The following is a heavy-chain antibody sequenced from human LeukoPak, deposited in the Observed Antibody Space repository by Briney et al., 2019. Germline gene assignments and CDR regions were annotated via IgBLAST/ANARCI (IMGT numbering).Heavy chain of an antibody. CDR3: ARGGIVGATTV. J-gene: IGHJ4*02. D-gene: IGHD1-26*01. CDR1: GGSISSYY. CDR2: IYYSGST. Sequence: SETLSLTCTVSGGSISSYYWSWIRRPPGKGLEWIGYIYYSGSTNYNPSLKSRVTISVDTSKNQFSLKLSSVTAADTAVYYCARGGIVGATTVWGQGTLVTVSS. V-gene: IGHV4-59*01.